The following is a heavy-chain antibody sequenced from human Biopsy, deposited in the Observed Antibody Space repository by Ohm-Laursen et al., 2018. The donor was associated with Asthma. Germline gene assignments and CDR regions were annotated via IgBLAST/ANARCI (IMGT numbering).Heavy chain of an antibody. CDR1: GFTFSNYG. CDR3: ATDSSGWF. V-gene: IGHV3-33*05. CDR2: ISFDGSNK. J-gene: IGHJ4*02. D-gene: IGHD6-19*01. Sequence: SLRLSCAAPGFTFSNYGMHWVRQAPGKGLEWVAVISFDGSNKDFADSVKGRFTISRDNAKNSLYLHMNDLSADDSGVYYCATDSSGWFWGPGTVVAVSS.